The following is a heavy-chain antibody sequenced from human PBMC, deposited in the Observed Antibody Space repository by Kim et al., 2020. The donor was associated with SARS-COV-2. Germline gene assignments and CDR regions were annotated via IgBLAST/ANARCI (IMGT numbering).Heavy chain of an antibody. CDR2: ISWNSGSI. Sequence: GGSLRLSCAASGFTFDDYAMHWVRQAPGKGLEWVSGISWNSGSIGYADSVKGRFTISRDNAKNSLYLQMNSLRAEDTALYYCAKDIGSGWYPYFDYWGQG. V-gene: IGHV3-9*01. CDR3: AKDIGSGWYPYFDY. CDR1: GFTFDDYA. D-gene: IGHD6-19*01. J-gene: IGHJ4*02.